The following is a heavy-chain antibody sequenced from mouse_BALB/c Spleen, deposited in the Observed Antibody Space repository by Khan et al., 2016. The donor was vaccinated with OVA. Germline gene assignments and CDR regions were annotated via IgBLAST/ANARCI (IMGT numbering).Heavy chain of an antibody. CDR3: ARGGCAYYRNDGGAMEY. D-gene: IGHD2-14*01. Sequence: QIQLVQSGPELKKPGETVRISCKASGYTFTTAGIQWVQKMPGKGLKWIGWINTHSGVPKYAEDFKGRFAFSLEISVSTAYLQITNLKNEDTATYFCARGGCAYYRNDGGAMEYWGQGTSVTVSS. CDR2: INTHSGVP. V-gene: IGHV9-4*02. CDR1: GYTFTTAG. J-gene: IGHJ4*01.